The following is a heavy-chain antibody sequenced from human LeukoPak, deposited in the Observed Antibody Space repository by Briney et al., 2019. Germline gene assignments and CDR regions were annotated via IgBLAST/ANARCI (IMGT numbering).Heavy chain of an antibody. CDR1: GGTFSSYA. J-gene: IGHJ5*02. D-gene: IGHD6-13*01. CDR2: LNPSGGST. V-gene: IGHV1-46*01. Sequence: ASVKVSCKASGGTFSSYAISWVRQAPGQGLEWMGILNPSGGSTSYAQKFQGGVTMTRDTSTSTVYMELSSLRSEDTAVYYCARDGIAAAGRSGCWFDPWGQGTLVTVSS. CDR3: ARDGIAAAGRSGCWFDP.